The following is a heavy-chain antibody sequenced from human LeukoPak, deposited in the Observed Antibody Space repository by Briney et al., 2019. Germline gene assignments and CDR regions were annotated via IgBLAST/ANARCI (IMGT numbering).Heavy chain of an antibody. CDR1: GFTFSSHY. D-gene: IGHD3-16*01. CDR2: ISSDGRSP. Sequence: GGSLRLSCAASGFTFSSHYMHWVRQAPGTGLVWVSRISSDGRSPSYADSVKGRITISRDNAKNTLFLQMNSLTAEDTAVYYCARDEAGDLGAFDIWGQGTMVTVSS. J-gene: IGHJ3*02. V-gene: IGHV3-74*01. CDR3: ARDEAGDLGAFDI.